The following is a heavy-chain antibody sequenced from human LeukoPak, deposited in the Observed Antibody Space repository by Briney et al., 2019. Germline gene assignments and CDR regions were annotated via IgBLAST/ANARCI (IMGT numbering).Heavy chain of an antibody. CDR2: IKSKTDGGTT. Sequence: GGSLRLSCAASGFTFSNAWMSWVRQAPGKGLEWVGRIKSKTDGGTTDYAAPVKGRFTISRDDSKITLYLQMNSLKTEDTAVYYCTTDSTYYDILTGYYGMDWYVDYWGQGTLVTVSS. V-gene: IGHV3-15*01. D-gene: IGHD3-9*01. J-gene: IGHJ4*02. CDR3: TTDSTYYDILTGYYGMDWYVDY. CDR1: GFTFSNAW.